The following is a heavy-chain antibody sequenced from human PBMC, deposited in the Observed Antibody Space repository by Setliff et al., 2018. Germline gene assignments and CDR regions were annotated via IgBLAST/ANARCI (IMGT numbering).Heavy chain of an antibody. Sequence: SETLSLTCTVSGGSFSTYYWSWIKQAPGRGLEWIGHVYYSGAANYNPSLKSRVTVSVDTSKNQFSLRLISVTAADTAVYYCARGGTFRYFDYWGQGTPVTVSS. CDR1: GGSFSTYY. D-gene: IGHD5-12*01. CDR3: ARGGTFRYFDY. CDR2: VYYSGAA. V-gene: IGHV4-59*01. J-gene: IGHJ4*02.